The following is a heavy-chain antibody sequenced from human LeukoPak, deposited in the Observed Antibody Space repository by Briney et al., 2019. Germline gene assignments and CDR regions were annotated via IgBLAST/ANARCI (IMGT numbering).Heavy chain of an antibody. D-gene: IGHD3-16*02. J-gene: IGHJ4*02. CDR1: GGSISSYY. CDR2: FYYSGTA. Sequence: SETLSLTCTVSGGSISSYYWSWIRQPPGKGLEWIGYFYYSGTANYNPSLKSRVTMSIDTSKNHFSLNLRSVTAADTAVYYCASQFGGVIVPFDSWGQGTLATVSS. CDR3: ASQFGGVIVPFDS. V-gene: IGHV4-59*01.